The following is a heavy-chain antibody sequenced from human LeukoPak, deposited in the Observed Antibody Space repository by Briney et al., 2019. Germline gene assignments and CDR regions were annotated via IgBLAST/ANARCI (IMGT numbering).Heavy chain of an antibody. D-gene: IGHD6-19*01. CDR3: ARDPRHSSGPGSNWFDP. V-gene: IGHV3-74*01. J-gene: IGHJ5*02. Sequence: GGSLRLSCAASGFTFSSYWMHWVRHAPVKGLVWVSRINSDGRSTSYADSVKGRFTISRDNAKNTLYLQMNSLRAEDTAVYYCARDPRHSSGPGSNWFDPWGQGTLVTVSS. CDR1: GFTFSSYW. CDR2: INSDGRST.